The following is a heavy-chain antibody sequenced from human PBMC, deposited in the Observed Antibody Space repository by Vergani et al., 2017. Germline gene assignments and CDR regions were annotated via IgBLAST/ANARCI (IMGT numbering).Heavy chain of an antibody. Sequence: QVQLQESGPGLVKPSQTLSLTCTVSGGSFSTGGQSWTCLRQSAGKGLEWIGRIYTSGATNYNPSLRSRPIMSVDASKKQFSLKLTSVTAADTAVYYCARDGGEYDKDALDVWGQGTKVTVTS. CDR2: IYTSGAT. D-gene: IGHD2-21*01. V-gene: IGHV4-61*02. CDR1: GGSFSTGGQS. CDR3: ARDGGEYDKDALDV. J-gene: IGHJ3*01.